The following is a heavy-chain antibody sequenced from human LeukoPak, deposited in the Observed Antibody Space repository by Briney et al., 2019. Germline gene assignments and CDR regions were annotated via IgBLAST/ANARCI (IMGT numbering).Heavy chain of an antibody. J-gene: IGHJ5*01. D-gene: IGHD2-2*01. CDR1: GYTFTGYY. Sequence: GASVKVSCKASGYTFTGYYMHWVRQAPGQGLEWMGWINPNSGGTSYAQKFQGRVTMTRDTSISTGYMELSRLRSDDTALYYCARGASIVVVEGGWFGSWGPGTLVTVSS. CDR3: ARGASIVVVEGGWFGS. V-gene: IGHV1-2*02. CDR2: INPNSGGT.